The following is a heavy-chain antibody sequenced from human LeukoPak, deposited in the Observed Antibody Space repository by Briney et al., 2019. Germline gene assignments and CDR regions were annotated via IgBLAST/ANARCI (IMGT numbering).Heavy chain of an antibody. CDR3: GDLGSAGTDH. CDR2: IRNKADGYTT. V-gene: IGHV3-72*01. D-gene: IGHD3-10*01. J-gene: IGHJ4*02. Sequence: GGFLRLSCAASGFTFSPHYMDWVRQSPGQGLEWVGLIRNKADGYTTIYAALVKGRFTISRDDSKNSVYLQMDSLKTEDTAVYYCGDLGSAGTDHWGQGTLVTVSS. CDR1: GFTFSPHY.